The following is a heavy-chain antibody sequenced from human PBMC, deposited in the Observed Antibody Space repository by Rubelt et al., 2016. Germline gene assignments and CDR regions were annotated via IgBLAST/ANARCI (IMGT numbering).Heavy chain of an antibody. Sequence: QVQLVQSGAEVKKPGASVKVSCKASGYSFIDYYLHWLRQVPGQGLEWMGWINPNNGDTVSARKFQGRFTMTRDTAMNTAFMELGGLVSDDTGIDYRARDPPGGTYFDFWGQGTLVTASS. V-gene: IGHV1-2*02. J-gene: IGHJ4*02. D-gene: IGHD1/OR15-1a*01. CDR3: ARDPPGGTYFDF. CDR2: INPNNGDT. CDR1: GYSFIDYY.